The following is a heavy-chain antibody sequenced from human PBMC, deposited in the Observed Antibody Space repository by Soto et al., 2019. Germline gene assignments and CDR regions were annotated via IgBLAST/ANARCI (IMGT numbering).Heavy chain of an antibody. CDR3: ASGGAGSGPFTWELPDH. J-gene: IGHJ4*02. Sequence: QLQLVQSGAEVKKTGSSVTVSCKALGNTFTYRYLHWVRQAPGQALAWMGWITPFSSDVHYAQKFHKNITSTRDRSINTAYMQMSSRRPEDTAMYFCASGGAGSGPFTWELPDHWGQGTRVTVSS. CDR1: GNTFTYRY. CDR2: ITPFSSDV. D-gene: IGHD1-26*01. V-gene: IGHV1-45*02.